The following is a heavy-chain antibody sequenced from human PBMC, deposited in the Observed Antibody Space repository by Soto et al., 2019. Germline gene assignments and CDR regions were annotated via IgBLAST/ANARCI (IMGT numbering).Heavy chain of an antibody. Sequence: SETLSLTCTVSGGSISSYYWSWIRQPPGKGLEWIGYIYYSGSTNYNPSLKSRVTISVDTSKNQFSLKLSSVTAADTAVDYCAIVSHRHSYGMHFSGQGPTVTGS. J-gene: IGHJ6*02. CDR1: GGSISSYY. CDR2: IYYSGST. CDR3: AIVSHRHSYGMHF. V-gene: IGHV4-59*01.